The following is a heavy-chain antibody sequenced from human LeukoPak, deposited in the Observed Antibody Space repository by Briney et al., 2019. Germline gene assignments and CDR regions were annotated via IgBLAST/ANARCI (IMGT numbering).Heavy chain of an antibody. Sequence: GGSLRLSCAASEFTSSAFWMTWVRRPPGEGLEWVANINKDGTEKEYVDYVKGRFSIFRDNAKNSVFLQMNSLRAEDTAVYYCAIFAGAVPGNLLLWGKGTTVIVST. D-gene: IGHD2-8*02. J-gene: IGHJ6*04. V-gene: IGHV3-7*01. CDR1: EFTSSAFW. CDR3: AIFAGAVPGNLLL. CDR2: INKDGTEK.